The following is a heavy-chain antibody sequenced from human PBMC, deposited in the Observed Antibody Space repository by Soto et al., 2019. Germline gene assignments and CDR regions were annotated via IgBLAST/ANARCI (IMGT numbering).Heavy chain of an antibody. J-gene: IGHJ6*02. D-gene: IGHD5-12*01. V-gene: IGHV1-18*01. CDR2: ISAYNGNT. CDR3: ARGRWLESYYYGMDV. CDR1: GHTFTSYG. Sequence: ASVKASCKASGHTFTSYGISWVRQAPGQGLEWMGWISAYNGNTNYAQKLQGRVTMTTDTSTSTAYMELRSLRSDDTAVYYCARGRWLESYYYGMDVWGQGTTVTVSS.